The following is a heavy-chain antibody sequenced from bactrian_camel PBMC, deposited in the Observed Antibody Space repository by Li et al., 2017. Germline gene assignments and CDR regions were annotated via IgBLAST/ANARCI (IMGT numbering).Heavy chain of an antibody. CDR1: GFTASSKC. V-gene: IGHV3S53*01. Sequence: HVQLVESGGGSVQAGGSLRLSCAASGFTASSKCMGWFRQAPGKEREGVASIDVDGSTNYADSVKGRFTISRDNENAVYLQMDSLKPEDTAEYYCGAVIACPQSWYAKWNPPFAYWGQGTQVTVS. D-gene: IGHD1*01. J-gene: IGHJ6*01. CDR2: IDVDGST. CDR3: GAVIACPQSWYAKWNPPFAY.